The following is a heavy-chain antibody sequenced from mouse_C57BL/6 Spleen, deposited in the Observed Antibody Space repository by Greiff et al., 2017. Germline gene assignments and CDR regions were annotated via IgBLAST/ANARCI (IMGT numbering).Heavy chain of an antibody. J-gene: IGHJ4*01. CDR2: IWSDGSG. CDR3: GRQVAIYGNAYARDY. Sequence: VQLVESGPGLVAPSHSLSLSCTVSGFSLTSYGVHWVRQPPGRGLEWLVVIWSDGSGTYNSALNSSLGIRKDNSNSQVFLKKNRRQTDDTAMYYCGRQVAIYGNAYARDYWGQGTSVTVSS. V-gene: IGHV2-6-1*01. D-gene: IGHD2-1*01. CDR1: GFSLTSYG.